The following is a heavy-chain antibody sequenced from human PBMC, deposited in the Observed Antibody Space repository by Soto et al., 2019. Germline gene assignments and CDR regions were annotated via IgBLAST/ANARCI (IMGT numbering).Heavy chain of an antibody. V-gene: IGHV4-34*01. J-gene: IGHJ4*02. CDR3: ASFHDYSNNRIDY. CDR1: GGSFSCYY. Sequence: PSETLSLTCAAYGGSFSCYYWSWIRQPPGKGLEWIGEINHSGSTNYNPSLKSRVTISVDTSKNQFSLKLSSVTAADTAVYYCASFHDYSNNRIDYWGQGTLVTVSS. CDR2: INHSGST. D-gene: IGHD4-4*01.